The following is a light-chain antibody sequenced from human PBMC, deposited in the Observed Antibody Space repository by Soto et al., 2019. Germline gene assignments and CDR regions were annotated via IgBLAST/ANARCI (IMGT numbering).Light chain of an antibody. V-gene: IGKV3-15*01. CDR2: GAS. CDR1: QSVSSN. J-gene: IGKJ4*01. Sequence: EIVMTQSPATLSVSPGERATLSFRASQSVSSNLAWYQQKPGQAPRLLIYGASTRATGIPARFSGSGSGTDFTLTISRLEPEDFAVYYCQQYGSSPSVTFGGGTKVDIK. CDR3: QQYGSSPSVT.